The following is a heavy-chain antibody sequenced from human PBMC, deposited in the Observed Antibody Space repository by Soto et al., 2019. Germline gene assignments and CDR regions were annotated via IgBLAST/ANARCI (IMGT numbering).Heavy chain of an antibody. CDR2: IYYSGST. J-gene: IGHJ4*02. D-gene: IGHD3-22*01. CDR3: ARSGPYYSDSSGYYYGPPFDY. Sequence: SETLSLTCTVSGGSISSSSYYWGWIRQPPGKGLEWIGSIYYSGSTYYNPSLKSRVTISVDTSKNQFSLKLSSVTAADTAVYYCARSGPYYSDSSGYYYGPPFDYWGQGTLVTVSS. V-gene: IGHV4-39*01. CDR1: GGSISSSSYY.